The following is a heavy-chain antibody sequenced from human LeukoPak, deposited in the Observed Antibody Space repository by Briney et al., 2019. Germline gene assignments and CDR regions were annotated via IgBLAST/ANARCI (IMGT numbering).Heavy chain of an antibody. CDR3: ATLGSSWYFLSRAFDI. D-gene: IGHD6-13*01. J-gene: IGHJ3*02. CDR1: GYTFTSYY. CDR2: INPSGGST. Sequence: ASVKVSCKASGYTFTSYYMHWVRQAPGQGLEWMGIINPSGGSTSYAQKFQGRVTMTEDTSTDTAYMELSSLRSEDTAVYYCATLGSSWYFLSRAFDIWGQGTVVTVSS. V-gene: IGHV1-46*01.